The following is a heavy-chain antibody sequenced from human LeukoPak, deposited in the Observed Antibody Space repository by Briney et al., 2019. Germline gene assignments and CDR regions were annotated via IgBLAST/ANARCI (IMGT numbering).Heavy chain of an antibody. V-gene: IGHV5-51*01. CDR2: MYPGDSDI. CDR1: GYSFSTYW. CDR3: ARREYTYRGYYFDY. Sequence: GESLKISCQGSGYSFSTYWIAWVRQMPGKGLEWMGMMYPGDSDIRYSPSFEGQVNISADKSISTAYLQWSSLKASDTAIYYCARREYTYRGYYFDYWGQGTLVTVSS. J-gene: IGHJ4*02. D-gene: IGHD5-18*01.